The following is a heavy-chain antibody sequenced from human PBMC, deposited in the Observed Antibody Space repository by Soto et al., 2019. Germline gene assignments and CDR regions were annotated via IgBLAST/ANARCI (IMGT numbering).Heavy chain of an antibody. D-gene: IGHD2-21*02. V-gene: IGHV1-18*01. CDR1: GYTFSSYG. J-gene: IGHJ3*02. CDR3: ARMTVYGDPYAFDI. CDR2: ISAYKGNT. Sequence: QVQLVQSGAEVKKPGASVKVSCKASGYTFSSYGITWVRQAPGQGLEWMGWISAYKGNTNYAQNLQGRVTMTTDTSTNTGYMELRSLRSDDTAVYYCARMTVYGDPYAFDIWGQGTMVTVSS.